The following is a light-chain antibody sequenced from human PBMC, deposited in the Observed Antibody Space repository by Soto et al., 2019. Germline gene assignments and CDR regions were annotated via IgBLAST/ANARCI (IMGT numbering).Light chain of an antibody. J-gene: IGLJ3*02. Sequence: QSVLTQPPSASGSPGQSVTISCTGTSSDVGGYNYVSWYQQYPGRAPKLMIYEFTKRPSGVPDRFSGSKSGNTASLTVSVLQAEDEADYSCSSYAASNNFYFVFGGGTKLTVL. CDR2: EFT. CDR1: SSDVGGYNY. CDR3: SSYAASNNFYFV. V-gene: IGLV2-8*01.